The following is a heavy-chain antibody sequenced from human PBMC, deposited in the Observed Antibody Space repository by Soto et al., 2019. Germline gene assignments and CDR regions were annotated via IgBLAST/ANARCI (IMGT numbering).Heavy chain of an antibody. Sequence: ASVKVSCKASGYTFTGYYMHWVRQAPGQGLEWMGWINPNSGGTNYAQKFQGWVTMTRDTSISTAYMELSRLRSDDTAVYYCARGRAIFGVVILIAAFDPWGQGTLVTSPQ. CDR2: INPNSGGT. V-gene: IGHV1-2*04. D-gene: IGHD3-3*01. CDR3: ARGRAIFGVVILIAAFDP. J-gene: IGHJ5*02. CDR1: GYTFTGYY.